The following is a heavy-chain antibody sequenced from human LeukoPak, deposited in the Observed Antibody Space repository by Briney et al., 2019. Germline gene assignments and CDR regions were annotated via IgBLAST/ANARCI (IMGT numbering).Heavy chain of an antibody. V-gene: IGHV4-59*01. CDR2: IYYSGST. J-gene: IGHJ4*02. D-gene: IGHD1-1*01. CDR1: GGSISGYY. Sequence: SETLSLTCTVSGGSISGYYWSWIRQPPGKGLEWIGYIYYSGSTNYNPSLKSRVTISVDTSKNQFSLKLSSVTAADTAVYYCARVHGSGFKVWGQGTLVTVSS. CDR3: ARVHGSGFKV.